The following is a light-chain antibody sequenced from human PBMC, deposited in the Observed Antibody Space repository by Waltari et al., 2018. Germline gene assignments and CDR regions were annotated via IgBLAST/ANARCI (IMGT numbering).Light chain of an antibody. J-gene: IGKJ1*01. CDR3: QQYNMWPRT. CDR2: RAS. V-gene: IGKV3-15*01. CDR1: QSVSAN. Sequence: EIVMTQSPASLSVFLGERATLSCRASQSVSANLAWYQQKPGQAPRLLIYRASTRATGIPATFGGSGSGTEFTLTISSLQSEDFAIYYCQQYNMWPRTFGQGTKVEIK.